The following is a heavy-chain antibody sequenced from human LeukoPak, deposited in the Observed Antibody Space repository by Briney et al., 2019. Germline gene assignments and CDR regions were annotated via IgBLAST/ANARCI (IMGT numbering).Heavy chain of an antibody. V-gene: IGHV3-30*18. Sequence: PGGSLRLSCAASGFTFSSYGMHWVRQAPGKGLEWVAVISYDGSNKYYADSVKGRLTISRDNSKNTLYLQMNSLRAEDTAVYYCAKDVDSWFGELFPVYWGQGTLVTVSS. D-gene: IGHD3-10*01. CDR3: AKDVDSWFGELFPVY. CDR1: GFTFSSYG. CDR2: ISYDGSNK. J-gene: IGHJ4*02.